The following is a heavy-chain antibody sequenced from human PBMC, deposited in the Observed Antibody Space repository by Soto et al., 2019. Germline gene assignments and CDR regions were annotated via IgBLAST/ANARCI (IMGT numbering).Heavy chain of an antibody. CDR1: GYTFTRYY. V-gene: IGHV1-8*01. Sequence: ASVKVSCKASGYTFTRYYITWVRQATGQGLEWMGWMNPQTGNTAYAEKFQGRVTMTRSTSINTAYMVLSALRSEDTAVYYCARLSEESSSSNYYYFYMDVWGKGSTVTVSS. J-gene: IGHJ6*03. CDR3: ARLSEESSSSNYYYFYMDV. CDR2: MNPQTGNT. D-gene: IGHD6-6*01.